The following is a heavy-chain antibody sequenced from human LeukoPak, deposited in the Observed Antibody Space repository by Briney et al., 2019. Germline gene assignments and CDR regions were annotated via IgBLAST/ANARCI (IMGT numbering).Heavy chain of an antibody. CDR1: GFTFSSYW. V-gene: IGHV3-7*03. J-gene: IGHJ5*02. Sequence: PGGSLRLSCAASGFTFSSYWMSWVRQAPGKGLEWVANIKQDGSEKYYVDSVKGRFTISRDNAKNSLYLQMNSLRAEDTAVYYCARSYSGYDPNWFDPWGQGTLVTVSS. CDR2: IKQDGSEK. D-gene: IGHD5-12*01. CDR3: ARSYSGYDPNWFDP.